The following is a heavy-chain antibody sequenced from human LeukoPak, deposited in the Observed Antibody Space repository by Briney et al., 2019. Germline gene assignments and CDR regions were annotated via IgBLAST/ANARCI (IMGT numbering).Heavy chain of an antibody. CDR2: INQDEGEK. D-gene: IGHD6-13*01. CDR1: QFTFSSYW. J-gene: IGHJ3*02. CDR3: ARDNIYLASAGLDAFDI. Sequence: GGSLRLSCAASQFTFSSYWMTWVRQAPGKGLEWVASINQDEGEKYYVDSVKGRFTISRDNAKNSLYLQMNCLRAEDTAVYYCARDNIYLASAGLDAFDIWGQGTMVTVSS. V-gene: IGHV3-7*01.